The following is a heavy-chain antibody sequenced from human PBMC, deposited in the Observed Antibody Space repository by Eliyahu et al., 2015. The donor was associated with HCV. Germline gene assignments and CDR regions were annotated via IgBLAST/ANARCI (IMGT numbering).Heavy chain of an antibody. V-gene: IGHV3-21*01. CDR3: TRGFYGSITYAIDY. CDR1: GFPFSNYA. D-gene: IGHD3-10*01. Sequence: EVQLVESGGGLVKPGGSLRLSXXTSGFPFSNYAMNWVRQAPGKGLEWVSSLSSTITYIYYSDSVEGRFTISRDNAKNSLYLQMNSLRAEDTAVYYCTRGFYGSITYAIDYWGQGTLVTVSS. CDR2: LSSTITYI. J-gene: IGHJ4*02.